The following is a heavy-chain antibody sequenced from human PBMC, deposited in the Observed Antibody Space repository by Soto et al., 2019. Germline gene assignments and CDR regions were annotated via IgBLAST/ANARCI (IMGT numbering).Heavy chain of an antibody. CDR2: ITEGGTT. Sequence: SETLSLTGAVHGDSFSGYFWTWVRQPPGKGLEWIAGITEGGTTNYSASFTSRVFIAVDSSKRQFSLTLSSVTAADTARDYCARFPAAMLSPTLNYWSQGALVTVSS. CDR1: GDSFSGYF. CDR3: ARFPAAMLSPTLNY. J-gene: IGHJ4*02. V-gene: IGHV4-34*01. D-gene: IGHD2-8*01.